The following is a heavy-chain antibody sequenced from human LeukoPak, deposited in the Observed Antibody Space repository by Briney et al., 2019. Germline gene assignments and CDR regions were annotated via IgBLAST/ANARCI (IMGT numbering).Heavy chain of an antibody. V-gene: IGHV4-39*01. CDR3: ARGSSGYRWCFDY. CDR1: GGSISSSSYY. J-gene: IGHJ4*02. Sequence: PSETLSLTCTVPGGSISSSSYYWGWIRQPPGKGLEWIGSMYYSGSTYYNPSLKSRVTISVDTSKNQFSLKLSSVTAADTAVYYCARGSSGYRWCFDYWGQGTLVTVSS. D-gene: IGHD3-22*01. CDR2: MYYSGST.